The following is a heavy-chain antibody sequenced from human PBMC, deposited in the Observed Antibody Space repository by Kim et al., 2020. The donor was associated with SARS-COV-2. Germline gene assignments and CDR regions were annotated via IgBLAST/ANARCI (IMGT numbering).Heavy chain of an antibody. CDR2: ISGDGGST. D-gene: IGHD5-18*01. J-gene: IGHJ6*02. CDR3: AKDMRIQLWPRDYYYYGMDV. CDR1: GFTFDDYA. Sequence: GGSLRLSCAASGFTFDDYAMHWVRQAPGKGLEWVSLISGDGGSTYYADSVKGRFTISRDNSKNSLYLQMNSLRTEDTALYYCAKDMRIQLWPRDYYYYGMDVWGQGTTVTVSS. V-gene: IGHV3-43*02.